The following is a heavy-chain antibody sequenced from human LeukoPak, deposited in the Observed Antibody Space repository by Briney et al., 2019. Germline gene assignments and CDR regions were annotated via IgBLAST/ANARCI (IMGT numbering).Heavy chain of an antibody. J-gene: IGHJ5*02. Sequence: GGSLRLSCAASGFTVSSDYMSWVRQAPGKGLEWVSVIYSGGSTYYADSVKGRFTISRDKSKNTVYLQMNSLRFEDTTMYYCARNWFDPWGQGTLVTVSS. V-gene: IGHV3-53*05. CDR2: IYSGGST. CDR3: ARNWFDP. CDR1: GFTVSSDY.